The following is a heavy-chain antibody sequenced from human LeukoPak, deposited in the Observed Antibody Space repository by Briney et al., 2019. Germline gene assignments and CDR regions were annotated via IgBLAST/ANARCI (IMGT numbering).Heavy chain of an antibody. CDR2: INHSGST. Sequence: PSETLSLTCAVYGGSFSGYYWSWIRQPAGKGLEWIGEINHSGSTNYNPSLKSRVTISVDTSKNQFSLKLSSVTAADTAVYYCARARGYYGSGSYSGFDYWGQGTLVTVSS. CDR1: GGSFSGYY. V-gene: IGHV4-34*01. D-gene: IGHD3-10*01. J-gene: IGHJ4*02. CDR3: ARARGYYGSGSYSGFDY.